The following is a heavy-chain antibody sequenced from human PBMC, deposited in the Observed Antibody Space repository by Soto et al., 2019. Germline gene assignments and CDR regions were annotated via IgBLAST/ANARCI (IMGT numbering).Heavy chain of an antibody. CDR3: VRDSPSPH. V-gene: IGHV4-4*02. CDR2: IHHSGNS. CDR1: GDSISSDKW. Sequence: SETLSLTCTVSGDSISSDKWWSWVRQPPGKGLEWIGEIHHSGNSNYNPSLKSRVIISVDKSKNQFSLNLSSVTDADTAVYYGVRDSPSPHWGQGTLVTVSS. J-gene: IGHJ4*02.